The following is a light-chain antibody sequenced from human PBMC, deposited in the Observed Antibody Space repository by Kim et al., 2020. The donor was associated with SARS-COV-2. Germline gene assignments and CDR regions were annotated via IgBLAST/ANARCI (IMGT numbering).Light chain of an antibody. Sequence: EIVMTQSPAPLSVSPGERATLSCRASQSVSSYLAWYQQKPGQAPRLLIYGASTRATGIPARFSGSGSGTEFTLTISSLQSEDFAVYYWQQYNNWPPITFGQGTRLEIK. CDR1: QSVSSY. V-gene: IGKV3-15*01. CDR2: GAS. J-gene: IGKJ5*01. CDR3: QQYNNWPPIT.